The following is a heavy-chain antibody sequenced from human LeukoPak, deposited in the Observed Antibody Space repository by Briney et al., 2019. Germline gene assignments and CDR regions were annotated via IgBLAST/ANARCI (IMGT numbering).Heavy chain of an antibody. CDR2: IYHSGST. V-gene: IGHV4-30-2*01. CDR3: ARRAYCSSTSCYYYFDY. D-gene: IGHD2-2*01. J-gene: IGHJ4*02. CDR1: GGSISSGGYS. Sequence: PSETLSLTCAVSGGSISSGGYSWSWIRQPPGKGLEWIGYIYHSGSTYYNPSLKSRVTISVDRSKNQFSLKLSSATAADTAVYYCARRAYCSSTSCYYYFDYWGQGTLVTVSS.